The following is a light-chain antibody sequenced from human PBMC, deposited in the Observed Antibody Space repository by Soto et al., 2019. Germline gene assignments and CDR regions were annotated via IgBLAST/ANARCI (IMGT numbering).Light chain of an antibody. J-gene: IGLJ1*01. Sequence: QSALTQPRSVSGSPGQSVTISCTGTSSDVGGYNYVSWYQQHPGKVPKLMIYDVTKRPSGVPDRFSGSKSGNMASLTISGLQAEDEADYYCCSYAGSYSFVFGTGTKVTVL. CDR3: CSYAGSYSFV. CDR2: DVT. V-gene: IGLV2-11*01. CDR1: SSDVGGYNY.